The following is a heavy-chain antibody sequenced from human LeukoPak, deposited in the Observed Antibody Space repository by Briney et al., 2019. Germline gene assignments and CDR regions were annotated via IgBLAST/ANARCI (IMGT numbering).Heavy chain of an antibody. J-gene: IGHJ4*02. CDR1: GFTFSSYW. CDR2: INSDGRST. CDR3: ARECESSSTCFY. D-gene: IGHD6-13*01. V-gene: IGHV3-74*01. Sequence: GGSLRLSCAASGFTFSSYWRHWVRHAPGKGLVWVSRINSDGRSTTYADSVKGRFTMSRDNAKNTLYLQMNSLRAEDTAVYYCARECESSSTCFYWGQGALVTVSS.